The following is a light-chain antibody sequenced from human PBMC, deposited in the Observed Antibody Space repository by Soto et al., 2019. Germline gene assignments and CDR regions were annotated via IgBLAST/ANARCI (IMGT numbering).Light chain of an antibody. CDR1: QTISSW. V-gene: IGKV1-5*03. J-gene: IGKJ1*01. CDR2: KAS. CDR3: QQRSNWPPTWT. Sequence: DIQMTQSPSTLSGSVGDRVTITCRSSQTISSWLAWYQQKPGKAPKLLIYKASTLKSGVPSRFSGSGSGTEFTLTISSLQPDDFATYYCQQRSNWPPTWTFGQGTKVDIK.